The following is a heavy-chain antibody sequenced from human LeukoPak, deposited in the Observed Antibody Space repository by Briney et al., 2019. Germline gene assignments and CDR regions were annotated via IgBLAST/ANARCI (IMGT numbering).Heavy chain of an antibody. CDR3: ARDGPSTNYYYMDV. V-gene: IGHV1-18*01. CDR1: GYTFTSYG. D-gene: IGHD5/OR15-5a*01. Sequence: ASVKVSCKASGYTFTSYGISWVRQAPGQGLEWIGWISAYNGNTNYAQKLQGRVTMTTDTSTSTACMELRSLRSDDTAVYYCARDGPSTNYYYMDVWGKRTMVTVSS. CDR2: ISAYNGNT. J-gene: IGHJ6*03.